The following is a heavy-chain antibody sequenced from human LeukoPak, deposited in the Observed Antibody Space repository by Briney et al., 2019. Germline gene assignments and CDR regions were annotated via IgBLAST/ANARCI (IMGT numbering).Heavy chain of an antibody. D-gene: IGHD2-2*01. CDR2: IIPIFGTA. CDR1: GGTFSSYA. CDR3: ARGSKDCSSTSCYYYY. V-gene: IGHV1-69*05. Sequence: SVKVSCKASGGTFSSYAISWVRQAPGQGLEWMGGIIPIFGTANYAQKFQCRVTITTDESTSTAYMELSSLRSEDTAVYYCARGSKDCSSTSCYYYYWGQGTLVTVSS. J-gene: IGHJ4*02.